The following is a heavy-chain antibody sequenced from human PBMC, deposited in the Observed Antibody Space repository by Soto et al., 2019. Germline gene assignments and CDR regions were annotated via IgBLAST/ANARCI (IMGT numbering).Heavy chain of an antibody. D-gene: IGHD1-1*01. Sequence: GGSLRLSCAASGFTFSSYAMHWVRQAPGKALEWVAVTSYAGDNKYYADSVKGRFTMSRDNSKNTVYLQMNSLRAEDTAIYYCARDTIGRVKAYYFDSWGQGTLVTVSS. CDR1: GFTFSSYA. V-gene: IGHV3-30-3*01. CDR2: TSYAGDNK. J-gene: IGHJ4*02. CDR3: ARDTIGRVKAYYFDS.